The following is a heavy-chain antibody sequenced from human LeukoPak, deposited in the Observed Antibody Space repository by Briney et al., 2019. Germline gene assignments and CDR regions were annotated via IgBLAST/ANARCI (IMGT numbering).Heavy chain of an antibody. D-gene: IGHD1-26*01. CDR3: TTRQVGATHSEAFDI. J-gene: IGHJ3*02. V-gene: IGHV3-15*01. Sequence: GGSLRLSCAASGFTFSNAWMSWVRQAPGKGLEWVGRIKSKTDGGTTDYAAPVKGRFTISRDDSKNTLYLQMNSLKTEDTAVYYCTTRQVGATHSEAFDIWGQGTMVTVSS. CDR1: GFTFSNAW. CDR2: IKSKTDGGTT.